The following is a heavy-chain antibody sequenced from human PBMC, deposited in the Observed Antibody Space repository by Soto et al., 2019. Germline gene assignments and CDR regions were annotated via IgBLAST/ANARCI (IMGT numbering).Heavy chain of an antibody. Sequence: QVQLVQSGTEVKKPGASVKVSCKVSGHTLSELFVHWVRQAPGKGLEWLGGFDPEEGNTVYAHNFQGRVTMTDDSSTDTAYFELSSLRSADTAVYYCAAGFPQWELLQYWGQGTLLTVSS. D-gene: IGHD1-26*01. CDR2: FDPEEGNT. CDR1: GHTLSELF. CDR3: AAGFPQWELLQY. J-gene: IGHJ4*02. V-gene: IGHV1-24*01.